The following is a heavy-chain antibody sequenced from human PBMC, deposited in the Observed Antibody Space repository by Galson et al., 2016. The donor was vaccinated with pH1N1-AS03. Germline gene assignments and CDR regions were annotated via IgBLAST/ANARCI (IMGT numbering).Heavy chain of an antibody. Sequence: SLRLSCAPSGITFSHYAMSWVRQAPGKGLEWVSSINYNGGVTYYADSVKGRFTISRDNSKNALYLLMSSLRAEDTAIYYCAKDRQLNVEYCRSGHCYGGDFNRWGQGTLGSVSS. CDR3: AKDRQLNVEYCRSGHCYGGDFNR. CDR2: INYNGGVT. V-gene: IGHV3-23*01. J-gene: IGHJ4*02. D-gene: IGHD2-15*01. CDR1: GITFSHYA.